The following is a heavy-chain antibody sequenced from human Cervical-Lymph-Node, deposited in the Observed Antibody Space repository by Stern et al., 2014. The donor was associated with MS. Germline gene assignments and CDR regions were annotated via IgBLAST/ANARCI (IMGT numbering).Heavy chain of an antibody. CDR3: ATDRDDFRSGYSAPTKGYGLDV. Sequence: DQLVESGAEVKKPGASVKVSCKVSGYTLTELSMHWVRQAPGKGLEWMGGFDPEDGETIYAQKFQGRVTMNEDTSTDTAYMELSSLRSEDTAVYYCATDRDDFRSGYSAPTKGYGLDVWGQGTTVTVTS. J-gene: IGHJ6*02. CDR2: FDPEDGET. CDR1: GYTLTELS. V-gene: IGHV1-24*01. D-gene: IGHD3-3*01.